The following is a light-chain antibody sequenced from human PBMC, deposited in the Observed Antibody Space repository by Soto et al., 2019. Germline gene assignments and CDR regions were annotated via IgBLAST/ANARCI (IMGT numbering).Light chain of an antibody. Sequence: EIVLTQSPATLSLSPGERATLSCRASQSVSSYLAWYQQKPGQAPRLLIYDASNRATGIPARFSGSGSGTEFTLTLSSLEPEDFAVYYCQQRSNWPYITFGQGTRLEIK. V-gene: IGKV3-11*01. CDR3: QQRSNWPYIT. J-gene: IGKJ5*01. CDR2: DAS. CDR1: QSVSSY.